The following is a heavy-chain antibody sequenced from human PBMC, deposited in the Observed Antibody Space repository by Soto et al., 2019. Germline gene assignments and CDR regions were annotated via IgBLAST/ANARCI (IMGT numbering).Heavy chain of an antibody. Sequence: GGSLRLSCVASGFNLNTYGIYWVRQAPGEGLEWVSTITDTGGDTKYADSVRGRFTMSRDNSKKTLYLQMNSLRVEDSALYYCARGSTDSYPGSRIFDFWGRGTLVTVSS. CDR2: ITDTGGDT. V-gene: IGHV3-23*01. CDR1: GFNLNTYG. J-gene: IGHJ4*02. D-gene: IGHD3-10*01. CDR3: ARGSTDSYPGSRIFDF.